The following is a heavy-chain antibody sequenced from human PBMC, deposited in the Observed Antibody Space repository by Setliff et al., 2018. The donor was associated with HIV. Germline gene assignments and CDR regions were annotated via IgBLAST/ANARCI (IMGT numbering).Heavy chain of an antibody. V-gene: IGHV4-39*01. Sequence: SETLSLTCTVSGGSASNRRYYWAWIRQPPGKGLEYIGSIHYNEKTYYNPSLKSRVTISIDTSKNQFSLNLTSVTAADTAVYYCASRIYYYDSNNFLREEGFDPWGQGTLVTVSS. CDR3: ASRIYYYDSNNFLREEGFDP. D-gene: IGHD3-22*01. CDR2: IHYNEKT. CDR1: GGSASNRRYY. J-gene: IGHJ5*02.